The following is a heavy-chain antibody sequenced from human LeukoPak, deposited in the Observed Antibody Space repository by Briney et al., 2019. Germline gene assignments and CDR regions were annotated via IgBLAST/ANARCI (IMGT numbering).Heavy chain of an antibody. CDR3: ARSDLPNYYDSSGYYVDY. V-gene: IGHV3-7*01. CDR1: GFTFRNRW. CDR2: TGRYGHDN. D-gene: IGHD3-22*01. J-gene: IGHJ4*02. Sequence: GGSLRLSCAGSGFTFRNRWATWVRQAPVKGLEWVASTGRYGHDNDYVDSVRGRFTISRDFAKISLFLQMNSLRAEDTAVYYCARSDLPNYYDSSGYYVDYWGQGTLVTVSS.